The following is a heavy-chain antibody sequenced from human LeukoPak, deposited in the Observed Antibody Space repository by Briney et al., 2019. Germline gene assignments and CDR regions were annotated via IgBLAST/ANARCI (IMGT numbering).Heavy chain of an antibody. J-gene: IGHJ5*01. Sequence: SSETLSLTCAVYDGSFSGYYCSWIRQPPGKGLEWIGEIKHSGSANYNPSLKSRVTIFLDTSKNQFSLNLSSVTAAETAVYYCARRPRGVIIKTWFDSWGQGTLVTVSS. CDR1: DGSFSGYY. D-gene: IGHD3-10*01. V-gene: IGHV4-34*01. CDR2: IKHSGSA. CDR3: ARRPRGVIIKTWFDS.